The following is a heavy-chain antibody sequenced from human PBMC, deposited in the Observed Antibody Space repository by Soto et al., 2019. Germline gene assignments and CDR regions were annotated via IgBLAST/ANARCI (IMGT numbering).Heavy chain of an antibody. V-gene: IGHV4-30-4*01. D-gene: IGHD3-3*01. CDR1: GGSISSGDYY. J-gene: IGHJ5*02. CDR3: AKFESGYYAWFDP. Sequence: KPSETLSLTCTVSGGSISSGDYYWSWIRQPPGKGLEWIGYIYYSGSTYYNPSLKSRVTISVDTSKNQFSLKLSSVTAADTAVYYCAKFESGYYAWFDPWGQGTLVTVSS. CDR2: IYYSGST.